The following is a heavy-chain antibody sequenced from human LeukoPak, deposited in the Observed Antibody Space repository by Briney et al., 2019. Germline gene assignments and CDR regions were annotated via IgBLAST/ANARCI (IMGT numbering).Heavy chain of an antibody. CDR2: ISSSSSYT. CDR1: GFTFSDYY. D-gene: IGHD1-26*01. V-gene: IGHV3-11*03. CDR3: AMGGGELPVDY. J-gene: IGHJ4*02. Sequence: PGGSLRLSCAASGFTFSDYYMSWIRQAPGKALEWVSYISSSSSYTNYADSVKGRFTISRDNAKNSLYLQMNSLRAEDTAVYYCAMGGGELPVDYWGQGTLVTVSS.